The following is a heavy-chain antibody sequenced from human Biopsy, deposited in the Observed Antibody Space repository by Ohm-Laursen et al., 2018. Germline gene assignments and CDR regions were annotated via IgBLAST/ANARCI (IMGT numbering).Heavy chain of an antibody. V-gene: IGHV4-34*01. CDR2: ITQSGST. D-gene: IGHD6-13*01. CDR1: GGSFNGYF. J-gene: IGHJ6*02. Sequence: PPGTLSLTCAVYGGSFNGYFWSWIRQPPGKGLEWIGDITQSGSTNYSPSLKSRVTISVETAKKQFSLSLRSVTAADTAVYYCARVPLPGIGAAYQGRFLYGMDVWGQGTTVSVSS. CDR3: ARVPLPGIGAAYQGRFLYGMDV.